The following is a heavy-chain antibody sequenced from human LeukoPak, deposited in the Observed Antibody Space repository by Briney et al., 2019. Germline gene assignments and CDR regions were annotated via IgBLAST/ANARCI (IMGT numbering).Heavy chain of an antibody. CDR1: GFTFSSYG. CDR3: AKAHPGYGDYPPGVY. CDR2: ISYDGSNN. D-gene: IGHD4-17*01. V-gene: IGHV3-30*18. J-gene: IGHJ4*02. Sequence: GGSLRLSCAASGFTFSSYGMHWVRQAPGKGLEWVAVISYDGSNNYYADSVKGRFTISRDNSKNTLYLQMNSLRAEDTAVYYCAKAHPGYGDYPPGVYWGQGTLVTVSS.